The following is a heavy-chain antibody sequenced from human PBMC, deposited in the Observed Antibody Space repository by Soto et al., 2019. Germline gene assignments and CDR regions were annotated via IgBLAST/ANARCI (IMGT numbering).Heavy chain of an antibody. CDR1: GFTFSGSS. V-gene: IGHV3-73*02. CDR2: IRSKVNSYAT. J-gene: IGHJ4*02. D-gene: IGHD1-26*01. CDR3: TRRGTDRWDSGIGY. Sequence: EVQLVESGGGLVQSGGSLKLSCAASGFTFSGSSMHWVRQASGKGLEWVGRIRSKVNSYATAYAASVEGRFIISRDDSQTTTYLQMNSLKTEDTAVYYCTRRGTDRWDSGIGYWGQGTLVTVSS.